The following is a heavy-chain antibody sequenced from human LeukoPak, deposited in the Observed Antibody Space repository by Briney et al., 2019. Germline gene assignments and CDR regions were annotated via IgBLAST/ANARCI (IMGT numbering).Heavy chain of an antibody. J-gene: IGHJ4*02. CDR1: GFCISSGYY. CDR3: AREEGATQDAN. V-gene: IGHV4-38-2*02. Sequence: SETLTLTCTVSGFCISSGYYWAWIRQPPGKGLEWIGSVYHTGGTYYNPSLKSRVTISVDTSRNQFSLRLSSVTAADTAVYYCAREEGATQDANWGQGTLVLVSS. D-gene: IGHD1-26*01. CDR2: VYHTGGT.